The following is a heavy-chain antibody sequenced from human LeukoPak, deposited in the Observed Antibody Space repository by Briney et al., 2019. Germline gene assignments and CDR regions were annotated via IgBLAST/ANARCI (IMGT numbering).Heavy chain of an antibody. D-gene: IGHD3-22*01. CDR1: GFTFSSYA. CDR3: AKVSGYYFGYFDY. CDR2: ISGSGGST. V-gene: IGHV3-23*01. Sequence: PGESLRLSCAASGFTFSSYAMSWVRQAPGKGLEWVSAISGSGGSTYYADSVKGRFTISRDNSKNTLYLQMNSLRAEDTAVYYCAKVSGYYFGYFDYWGQGTLVTVSS. J-gene: IGHJ4*02.